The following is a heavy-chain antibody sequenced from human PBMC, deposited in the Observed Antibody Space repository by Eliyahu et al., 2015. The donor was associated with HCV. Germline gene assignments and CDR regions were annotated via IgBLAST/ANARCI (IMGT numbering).Heavy chain of an antibody. V-gene: IGHV4-4*02. CDR2: IYHSGST. J-gene: IGHJ6*03. D-gene: IGHD2-15*01. CDR3: ARVGALVVAATPYYYYMDD. Sequence: QVQLQESGPGLVKPSGTLSLTCAVSGGSIXSSNWWSWVRQPPGKGLEWIGEIYHSGSTNHHPSPQSRVTISVDKSKNQFSLKLSSVTAADTAVYYCARVGALVVAATPYYYYMDDWGKGTTVTVSS. CDR1: GGSIXSSNW.